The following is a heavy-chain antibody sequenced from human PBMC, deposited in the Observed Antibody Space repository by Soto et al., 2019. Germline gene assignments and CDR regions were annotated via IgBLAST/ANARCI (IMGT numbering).Heavy chain of an antibody. V-gene: IGHV4-59*01. J-gene: IGHJ4*02. CDR1: GGSISSYY. CDR2: IYYSGST. CDR3: ARGNADYTYFDY. Sequence: ASETLSLTCTVSGGSISSYYWSWIRQPPGKGLEWIGYIYYSGSTNYNPSLKSRVTISVDTSKNQFSLKLSSVTAADTAVYYCARGNADYTYFDYWGQGTLVTVSS. D-gene: IGHD4-17*01.